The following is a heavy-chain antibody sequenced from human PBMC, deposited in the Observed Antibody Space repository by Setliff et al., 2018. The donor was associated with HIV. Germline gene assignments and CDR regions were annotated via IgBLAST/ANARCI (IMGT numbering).Heavy chain of an antibody. J-gene: IGHJ4*02. Sequence: SETLSLTCPVSGGSIASSTHYWAWIRQPPGKGLEWIGSVYYNGATDHNPSLKSRVTISVDTSNQQFSLRLSSVTAADTAVYYCARAPTGELDFWGQGTLVTVSS. V-gene: IGHV4-39*01. CDR2: VYYNGAT. CDR3: ARAPTGELDF. CDR1: GGSIASSTHY. D-gene: IGHD7-27*01.